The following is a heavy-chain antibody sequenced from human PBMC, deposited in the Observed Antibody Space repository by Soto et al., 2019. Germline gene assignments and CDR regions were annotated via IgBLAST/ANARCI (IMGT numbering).Heavy chain of an antibody. D-gene: IGHD1-1*01. J-gene: IGHJ6*02. CDR1: GFTFSSDW. V-gene: IGHV3-74*01. Sequence: EVQLVESGGGLVQPGGSLRLSCAASGFTFSSDWMQWVRQAPGKGLVWVSRISTDGSYATYADSVKGRFTISRDNAKNTVDLQMSNLSAEDNAVYYCGRQLNYAMDVWGQGTTVTVSS. CDR2: ISTDGSYA. CDR3: GRQLNYAMDV.